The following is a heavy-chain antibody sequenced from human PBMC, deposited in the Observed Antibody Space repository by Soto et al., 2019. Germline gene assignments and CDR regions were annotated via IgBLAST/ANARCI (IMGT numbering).Heavy chain of an antibody. Sequence: GGSLRLSCAASGFTFSSDAMSWVRQAPGKGLEWVSAISGSVGSTYYADSVKGRFTLSRDNSKNTLYLQMNSLRAEDTAVYYCAPCSVCPDVLRFLEWLSDFDYWGQGTVVIVYS. D-gene: IGHD3-3*01. J-gene: IGHJ4*02. CDR1: GFTFSSDA. CDR3: APCSVCPDVLRFLEWLSDFDY. V-gene: IGHV3-23*01. CDR2: ISGSVGST.